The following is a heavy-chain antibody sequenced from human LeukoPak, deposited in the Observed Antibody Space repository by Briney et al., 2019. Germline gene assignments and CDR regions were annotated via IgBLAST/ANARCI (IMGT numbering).Heavy chain of an antibody. D-gene: IGHD3-16*01. J-gene: IGHJ4*02. CDR2: ISGSGDST. Sequence: PGGSLRLSCAASGFTFSSYAMSWVRQAPGKGLEWVSVISGSGDSTYYADSVKGRFTISRDNSKNRLYLQMNSLRAEDTAVYYCAKSRSAYVWGPGDYWGQGTLVTVSS. CDR1: GFTFSSYA. V-gene: IGHV3-23*01. CDR3: AKSRSAYVWGPGDY.